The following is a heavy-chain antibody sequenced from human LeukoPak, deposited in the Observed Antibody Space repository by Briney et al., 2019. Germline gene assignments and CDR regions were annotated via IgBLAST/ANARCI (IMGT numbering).Heavy chain of an antibody. Sequence: GSLRLSCAASGINFNTYAMSYGMNWVRQAPGKGLEWVSAISGSGESTYYADSVKGRFTISRDNSKNTLYLQMNSLRAEDTAVYYYAKIVTPFLSSYYPGAEYFQHWGQGTLVTVSS. CDR3: AKIVTPFLSSYYPGAEYFQH. D-gene: IGHD6-6*01. V-gene: IGHV3-23*01. CDR1: GINFNTYA. J-gene: IGHJ1*01. CDR2: ISGSGEST.